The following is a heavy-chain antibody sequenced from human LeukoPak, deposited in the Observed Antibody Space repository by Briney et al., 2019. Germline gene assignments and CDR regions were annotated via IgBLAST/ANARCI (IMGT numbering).Heavy chain of an antibody. J-gene: IGHJ2*01. V-gene: IGHV4-59*08. Sequence: SETLSLTCTVSGGSVSSDSWNWIRQSPGKGLEWIGYIYNTGNSNHNPSLKNRVTISFDKSKSQLSLELSSVTAADTAIYYCARLGKMNLVQGVFWCFDLWGRGSLVTVSS. CDR3: ARLGKMNLVQGVFWCFDL. CDR2: IYNTGNS. CDR1: GGSVSSDS. D-gene: IGHD3-10*01.